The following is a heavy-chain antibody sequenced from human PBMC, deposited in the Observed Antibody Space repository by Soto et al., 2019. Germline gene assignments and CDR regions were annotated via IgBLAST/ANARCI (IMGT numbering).Heavy chain of an antibody. CDR3: ARGVEQQLEDAFDI. CDR1: GGTFSSYA. V-gene: IGHV1-69*13. CDR2: IIPIFGTA. J-gene: IGHJ3*02. Sequence: SVKVSCKASGGTFSSYAISWVRQAPGQGLEWMGGIIPIFGTANYAQKFQGTVTITADESTSTAYMELSSLRSEDTAVYYCARGVEQQLEDAFDIWGQGTMVTVSS. D-gene: IGHD6-13*01.